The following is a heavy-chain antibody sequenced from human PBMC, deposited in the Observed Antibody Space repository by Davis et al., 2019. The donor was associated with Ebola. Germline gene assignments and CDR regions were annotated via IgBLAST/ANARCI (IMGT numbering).Heavy chain of an antibody. CDR3: AGQRHYYAPFDP. CDR2: ISIGSNYM. D-gene: IGHD3-10*01. Sequence: GESLKISCAASEFALSNYNMNWVRQAPGKGLEWVSSISIGSNYMNYADSVKGRFTISRDNAKNSLYLQMSSLRAEDTAVYYCAGQRHYYAPFDPWGQGTLVTVSS. J-gene: IGHJ5*02. CDR1: EFALSNYN. V-gene: IGHV3-21*01.